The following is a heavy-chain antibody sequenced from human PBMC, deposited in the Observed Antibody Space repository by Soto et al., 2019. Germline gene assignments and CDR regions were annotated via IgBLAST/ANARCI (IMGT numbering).Heavy chain of an antibody. D-gene: IGHD3-9*01. CDR1: GYALTSYY. CDR3: ESDQRHYDILTAYYCYGMDV. CDR2: INPSSGST. J-gene: IGHJ6*02. Sequence: ASVKVSCKALGYALTSYYMHWVRQAPGQGLEWMGIINPSSGSTSFSQKFQDRVTMTRDTSTSTVYMELNSLRSDDTAVYYCESDQRHYDILTAYYCYGMDVWGQGTTVTVSS. V-gene: IGHV1-46*01.